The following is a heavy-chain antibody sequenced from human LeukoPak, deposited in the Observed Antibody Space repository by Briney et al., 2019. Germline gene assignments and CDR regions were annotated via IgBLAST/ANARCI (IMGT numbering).Heavy chain of an antibody. CDR1: GGSFSGYY. V-gene: IGHV4-34*01. Sequence: PSETLSLTCAVYGGSFSGYYWSWIRQPPGKGLEWIGEINHSGSTNYNPSLKSRVTISVDTSKNQFSLKLSSVTAADTAVYYCARLLTTPRGYSYGYPDYWGQGTLVTVSS. D-gene: IGHD5-18*01. CDR3: ARLLTTPRGYSYGYPDY. J-gene: IGHJ4*02. CDR2: INHSGST.